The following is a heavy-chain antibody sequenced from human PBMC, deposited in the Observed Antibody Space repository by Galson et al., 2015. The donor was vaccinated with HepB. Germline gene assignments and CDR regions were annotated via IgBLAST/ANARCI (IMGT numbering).Heavy chain of an antibody. CDR1: GGSFGTYY. V-gene: IGHV4-34*01. CDR2: VRHNGNT. J-gene: IGHJ4*02. Sequence: ETLSLTCAVYGGSFGTYYWAWIRQPPGKGLEWIGEVRHNGNTYYKASLKSRVTVSLDTSKSQFSLRLKSMTAADAAIYYCARGVVQWTTWRYWVDSWSLGAPVIVSS. D-gene: IGHD1-26*01. CDR3: ARGVVQWTTWRYWVDS.